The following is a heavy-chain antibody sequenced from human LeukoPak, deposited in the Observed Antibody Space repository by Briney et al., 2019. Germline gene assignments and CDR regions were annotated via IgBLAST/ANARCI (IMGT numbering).Heavy chain of an antibody. J-gene: IGHJ4*02. CDR2: LNPNSGRT. V-gene: IGHV1-2*02. CDR3: ATFSSSNAWYYFDY. Sequence: GASVKVSCKASGYTFTAYYMHWVRQAPGQGLEWMGWLNPNSGRTNYAQKFQGRVTMTRDTSITTADMELSRLRSDDTAVYYCATFSSSNAWYYFDYWGQGTLVTVSS. D-gene: IGHD6-19*01. CDR1: GYTFTAYY.